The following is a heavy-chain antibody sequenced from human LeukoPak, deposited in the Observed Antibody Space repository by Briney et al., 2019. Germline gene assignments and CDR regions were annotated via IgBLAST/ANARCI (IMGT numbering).Heavy chain of an antibody. Sequence: PGGSLRLSCAASGFTFSNAWMGWVRQAPGKGLEWVSYISSGGSTMNYADSVKGRFTISRDNAKKSLYLQMNSLRAEDTAVYYCARNPTGDSGYWGQGTLVTVSS. J-gene: IGHJ4*02. D-gene: IGHD4-17*01. CDR1: GFTFSNAW. V-gene: IGHV3-11*04. CDR2: ISSGGSTM. CDR3: ARNPTGDSGY.